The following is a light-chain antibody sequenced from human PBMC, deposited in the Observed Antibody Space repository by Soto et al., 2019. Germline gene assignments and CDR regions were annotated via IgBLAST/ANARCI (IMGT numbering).Light chain of an antibody. CDR3: QQYSSYSPYT. V-gene: IGKV1-5*01. CDR2: DAS. J-gene: IGKJ2*01. Sequence: DIQMTQSPSTLSASVGDRVTITCRASRSISSWLVWYQQKPGRAPKLLIYDASSLETGVPSRFSGSGSGTEFTLTISSLQPDDFATYYCQQYSSYSPYTFGQGTKVEIK. CDR1: RSISSW.